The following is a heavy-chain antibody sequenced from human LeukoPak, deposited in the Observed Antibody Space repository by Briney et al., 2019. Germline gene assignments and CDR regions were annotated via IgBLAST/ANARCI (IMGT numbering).Heavy chain of an antibody. Sequence: PGGSLRLSCEASGFTFITYGMHWVRQAPGKGLEWVASIKEEGSEKHYVDSVKGRFTISRDNAKNSLYLQMNSLRAEDTAVYYCARGHYQLSWGQGILVTVSS. CDR2: IKEEGSEK. V-gene: IGHV3-7*01. CDR1: GFTFITYG. CDR3: ARGHYQLS. J-gene: IGHJ5*02. D-gene: IGHD2-2*01.